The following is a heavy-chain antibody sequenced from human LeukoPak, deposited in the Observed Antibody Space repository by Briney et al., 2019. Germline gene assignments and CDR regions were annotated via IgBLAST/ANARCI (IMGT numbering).Heavy chain of an antibody. CDR1: GFAFSSFA. D-gene: IGHD6-19*01. CDR2: INGGGNTT. J-gene: IGHJ6*03. V-gene: IGHV3-23*01. CDR3: TKELHVAVAVADYYYFYMDA. Sequence: GGSLRLSCAPSGFAFSSFAMGWVRQSPGKGLEWLSTINGGGNTTFYSDSVRGRFTISRDNSKNTLYLHMDSLRPDDTAIYYCTKELHVAVAVADYYYFYMDAWGRGTAVTVSS.